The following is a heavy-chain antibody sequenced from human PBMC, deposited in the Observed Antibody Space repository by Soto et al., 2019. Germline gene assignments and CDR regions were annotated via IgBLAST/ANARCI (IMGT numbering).Heavy chain of an antibody. J-gene: IGHJ4*02. Sequence: QVQLQESGPGLVKSSETLSLTCTVSGGSMRSYYWSWFRQPPGEGLEWIGHIYYSGTTDYNPSLQSRLTISVYTSKNQFSLKLSSVTAADTATYYCARENVDIVATMIFDFWGQGTLVTASP. CDR1: GGSMRSYY. V-gene: IGHV4-59*01. D-gene: IGHD5-12*01. CDR3: ARENVDIVATMIFDF. CDR2: IYYSGTT.